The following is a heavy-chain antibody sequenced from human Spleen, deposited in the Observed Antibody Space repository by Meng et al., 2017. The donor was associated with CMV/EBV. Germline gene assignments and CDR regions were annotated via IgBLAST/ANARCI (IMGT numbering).Heavy chain of an antibody. Sequence: QVQLQESGPGLVKPSGTLSLTCAVSGGSISSSNLWTWVRQVPGKGLEWIGEIYHSGSTNYNPSLKSRVTISVDKFKNQFSLKRGSVTAADTAVYYCARIERRRILKYCGSDCSTTDYWGQGTRVTVSS. V-gene: IGHV4-4*02. CDR1: GGSISSSNL. D-gene: IGHD2-21*02. CDR2: IYHSGST. J-gene: IGHJ4*02. CDR3: ARIERRRILKYCGSDCSTTDY.